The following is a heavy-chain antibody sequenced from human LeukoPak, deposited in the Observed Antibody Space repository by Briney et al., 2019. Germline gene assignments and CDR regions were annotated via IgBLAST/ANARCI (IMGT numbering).Heavy chain of an antibody. D-gene: IGHD6-19*01. V-gene: IGHV3-48*03. CDR1: GFTFSSYE. Sequence: GGSLRLSCAASGFTFSSYEMNWVRQAPGKGLERVSYISISGSTIYYADSVKGRFTISRDNAKNSLYLQMNSLRAEDTAVYYCARGYGSGWYGDAFDIWGQGTMVTVCS. CDR2: ISISGSTI. J-gene: IGHJ3*02. CDR3: ARGYGSGWYGDAFDI.